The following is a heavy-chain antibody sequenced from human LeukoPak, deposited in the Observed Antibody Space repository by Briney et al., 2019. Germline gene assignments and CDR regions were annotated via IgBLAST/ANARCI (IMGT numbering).Heavy chain of an antibody. V-gene: IGHV1-69*05. CDR3: ASALRTWLREETSASSLVY. CDR1: GGTFSSYA. Sequence: SVKVSCKASGGTFSSYAISWVRQAPGQGLEWMGGIIPIFGTANYAQKFQGRVTITTDESTSTAYMELSSLRSEDTAVYYCASALRTWLREETSASSLVYWGQGTLVTVSS. D-gene: IGHD5-12*01. CDR2: IIPIFGTA. J-gene: IGHJ4*02.